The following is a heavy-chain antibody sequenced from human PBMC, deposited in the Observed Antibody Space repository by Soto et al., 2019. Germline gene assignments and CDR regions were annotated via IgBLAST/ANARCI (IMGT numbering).Heavy chain of an antibody. CDR1: GYRINIDAC. V-gene: IGHV4-38-2*02. Sequence: PSETLSLTCVVSGYRINIDACWGWIRQSPEKGLEWLGSVCHSGTIYYNPSLKSRVTIPLDTSKNQFSLSLSSVTAADTALYYCARDVGRYNINRVWFAPWGQGILVTVSS. CDR3: ARDVGRYNINRVWFAP. D-gene: IGHD1-20*01. J-gene: IGHJ5*02. CDR2: VCHSGTI.